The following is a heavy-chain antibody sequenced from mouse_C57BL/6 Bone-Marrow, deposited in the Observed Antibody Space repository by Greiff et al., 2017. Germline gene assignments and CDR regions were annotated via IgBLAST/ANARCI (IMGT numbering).Heavy chain of an antibody. CDR2: IWSGGST. CDR1: GFSLTSYG. V-gene: IGHV2-2*01. Sequence: QVQLKESGPGLVQPSQSLSITCTVSGFSLTSYGVHWVRQSPGKGLEWLGVIWSGGSTDYNAAFISRLSISKDNSKSQVFFKMNSLQADDTAIYYCARIYYDYDGPYYYAMDYWGQGTSVTVSS. CDR3: ARIYYDYDGPYYYAMDY. J-gene: IGHJ4*01. D-gene: IGHD2-4*01.